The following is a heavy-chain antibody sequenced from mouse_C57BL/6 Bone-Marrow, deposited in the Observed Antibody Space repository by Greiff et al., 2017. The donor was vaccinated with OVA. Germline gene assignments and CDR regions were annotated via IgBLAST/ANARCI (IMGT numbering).Heavy chain of an antibody. D-gene: IGHD1-1*01. J-gene: IGHJ2*01. CDR3: ARRRLITTVGAFDY. V-gene: IGHV1-50*01. CDR2: IDPSDSYT. Sequence: QVQLQQSGAELVKPGASVKLSCKASGYTFTSYWMQWVKQRPGQGLEWIGEIDPSDSYTNYNQKFKGKATLTVDTSSSTAYMQLSSLTSEDSAVYYCARRRLITTVGAFDYWGQGTTLTVSS. CDR1: GYTFTSYW.